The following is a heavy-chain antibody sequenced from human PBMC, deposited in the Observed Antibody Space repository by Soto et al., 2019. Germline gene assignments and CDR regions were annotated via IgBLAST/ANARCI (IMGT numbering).Heavy chain of an antibody. D-gene: IGHD2-15*01. Sequence: SVKVSGKTSGGTFSSFAISWVRQAPGQGLEWRGGIIPIFETANYAQKFQGRVTITADEITGTAYMELRSLRSEDTGVYYCARDLEVVVLGVDHYYYYAMDVWGQGTTFT. CDR3: ARDLEVVVLGVDHYYYYAMDV. V-gene: IGHV1-69*13. CDR2: IIPIFETA. CDR1: GGTFSSFA. J-gene: IGHJ6*02.